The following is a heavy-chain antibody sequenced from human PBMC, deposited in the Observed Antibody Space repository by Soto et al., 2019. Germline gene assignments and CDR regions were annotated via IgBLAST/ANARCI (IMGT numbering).Heavy chain of an antibody. V-gene: IGHV2-5*02. J-gene: IGHJ4*02. CDR2: IYWDDDK. CDR3: AHGRGRLRFRGDFDY. Sequence: SGPTLVNPTQTLTLTCTFSGFSLSTTRVAVGWIRQPPGKALEWLALIYWDDDKRYSPSLKSRLTITKDTSKNQVVLTMTNMDPVDTAPYSGAHGRGRLRFRGDFDYWGEGTLVTVSS. CDR1: GFSLSTTRVA. D-gene: IGHD5-12*01.